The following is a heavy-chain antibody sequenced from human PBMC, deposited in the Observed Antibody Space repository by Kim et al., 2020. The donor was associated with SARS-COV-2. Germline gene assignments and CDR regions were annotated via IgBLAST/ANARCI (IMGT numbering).Heavy chain of an antibody. J-gene: IGHJ4*02. CDR2: IWYDGSNK. CDR3: AKDDGDYYTYFDY. Sequence: GGSLRLSCAASGFTFSSYGMHWVRQAPGKGLEWVAVIWYDGSNKYYADSVKGRFTISRDNSKNTLYLQMNSLRAEDTAVYYCAKDDGDYYTYFDYWGQGTLVTVSS. V-gene: IGHV3-33*06. D-gene: IGHD4-17*01. CDR1: GFTFSSYG.